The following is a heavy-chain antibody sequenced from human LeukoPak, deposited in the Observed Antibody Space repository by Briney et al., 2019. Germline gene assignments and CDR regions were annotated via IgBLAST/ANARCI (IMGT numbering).Heavy chain of an antibody. Sequence: SSETLSLTCSVSGGSINSRSYSWTWIRQPPGKDLEWIGSINYRGNTYFNPSLKSRVSMSVDTSTNQFSLKLSSVTAADTAVYYCASTRLTMVRGVGWFDPWGQGTLVTVSS. V-gene: IGHV4-39*07. J-gene: IGHJ5*02. CDR2: INYRGNT. CDR3: ASTRLTMVRGVGWFDP. D-gene: IGHD3-10*01. CDR1: GGSINSRSYS.